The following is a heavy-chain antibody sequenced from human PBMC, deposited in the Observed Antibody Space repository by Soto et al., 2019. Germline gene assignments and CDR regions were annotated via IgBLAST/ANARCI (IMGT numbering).Heavy chain of an antibody. CDR1: GYSFTSYW. Sequence: GESLKISCKGSGYSFTSYWIGWVRQMPGKGLEWMGIIYPGDSDTRYSPSFQDQVTVSADKSITTAYLQMNSLRAEDTAVYYCAHFDWFIDYWGQGTLVTV. J-gene: IGHJ4*02. CDR3: AHFDWFIDY. V-gene: IGHV5-51*01. CDR2: IYPGDSDT. D-gene: IGHD3-9*01.